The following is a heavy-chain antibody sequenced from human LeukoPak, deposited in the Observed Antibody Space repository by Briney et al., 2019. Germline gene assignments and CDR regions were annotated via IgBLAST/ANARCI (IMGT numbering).Heavy chain of an antibody. D-gene: IGHD6-19*01. CDR2: IYYSGST. CDR1: GGSISSSSYY. CDR3: ARLGGSGSPRPY. Sequence: PSETLSLTCTVSGGSISSSSYYWGWIRQPPGKGLEWIGSIYYSGSTYYNPSLKSRVTISVDTSKNQFSLKLSSVTAADTAVYYCARLGGSGSPRPYWGQGTLVTVSS. V-gene: IGHV4-39*01. J-gene: IGHJ4*02.